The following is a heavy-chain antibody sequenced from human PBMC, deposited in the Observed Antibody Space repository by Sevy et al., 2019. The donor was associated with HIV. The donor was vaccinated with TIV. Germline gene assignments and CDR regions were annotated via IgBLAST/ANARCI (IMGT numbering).Heavy chain of an antibody. CDR1: GGSFSGYY. CDR3: ARRVGKNWFDP. CDR2: INHSGST. J-gene: IGHJ5*02. Sequence: SETLSLTCAVYGGSFSGYYWSWIRQPPGKGLEWIGEINHSGSTNYNPSLKSRVTISVDTSKNQFSLKLSSVTAADTAMYYCARRVGKNWFDPWGQGTLVTVSS. V-gene: IGHV4-34*01.